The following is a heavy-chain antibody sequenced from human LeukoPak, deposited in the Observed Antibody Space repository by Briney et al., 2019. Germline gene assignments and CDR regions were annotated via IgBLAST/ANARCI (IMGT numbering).Heavy chain of an antibody. V-gene: IGHV4-39*01. J-gene: IGHJ4*02. Sequence: SETLSLTCTVSGDSISSSSYYWGWIRQPPGKGLEWIGNIYYSGSTYCNPSLKSRITISVDTSKNQFSLKLSSVTAADTAVYYCARHQPYSSGWYPDYWGQGTLVTVSS. CDR3: ARHQPYSSGWYPDY. CDR2: IYYSGST. CDR1: GDSISSSSYY. D-gene: IGHD6-19*01.